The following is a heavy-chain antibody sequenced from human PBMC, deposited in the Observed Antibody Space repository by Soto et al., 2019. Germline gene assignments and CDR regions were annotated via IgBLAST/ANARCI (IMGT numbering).Heavy chain of an antibody. D-gene: IGHD3-22*01. CDR1: GFTFSSYG. V-gene: IGHV3-30*18. Sequence: PGGSLRLSCAASGFTFSSYGMHWVRQAPGKGLEWVAVISYDGSNKYYADSVKGRFTISRDNSKNTLYLQMNSLRAEDTAVYYCSKPYDSSGYYYFDYWGQGTLVTVSS. CDR2: ISYDGSNK. CDR3: SKPYDSSGYYYFDY. J-gene: IGHJ4*02.